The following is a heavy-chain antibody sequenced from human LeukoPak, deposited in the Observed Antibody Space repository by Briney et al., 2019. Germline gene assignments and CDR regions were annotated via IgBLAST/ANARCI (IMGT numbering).Heavy chain of an antibody. Sequence: PSETLSLTCTVSGGSISSYYWSWIRQPPGKGLEWIRYIYYSGSTNYNPSLKSRVTISVDTSKNQFSLKLSSVTAADTAVYYCARVGDYDILTGYPYYFDYWGQGTLVTVSS. V-gene: IGHV4-59*01. CDR2: IYYSGST. D-gene: IGHD3-9*01. CDR3: ARVGDYDILTGYPYYFDY. CDR1: GGSISSYY. J-gene: IGHJ4*02.